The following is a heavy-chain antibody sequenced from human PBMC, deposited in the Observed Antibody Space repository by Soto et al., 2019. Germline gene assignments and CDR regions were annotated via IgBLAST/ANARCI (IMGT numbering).Heavy chain of an antibody. CDR2: IIPIFGTA. CDR1: GGTFSSYA. D-gene: IGHD3-10*01. Sequence: SVKVSCKASGGTFSSYAISWVRQAPGQGLEWMGGIIPIFGTANYAQKFQGRVTITADKSTSTAYMELSSLRSEDTAVYYCASAGGSGSYYYYYGMDVWGQGTTVTVSS. V-gene: IGHV1-69*06. CDR3: ASAGGSGSYYYYYGMDV. J-gene: IGHJ6*02.